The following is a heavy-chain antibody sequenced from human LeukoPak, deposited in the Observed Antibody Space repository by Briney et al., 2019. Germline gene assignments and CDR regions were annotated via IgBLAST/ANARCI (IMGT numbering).Heavy chain of an antibody. J-gene: IGHJ3*02. Sequence: GGSLRLSCAASGFTFSSYAMSWVRQAPGKGLEWVSAISGSGGSTYYADSVKGRFTISRDNSKNTLYLQMNSLRAEDTAVYYCAKVSGYSSGLPPADAFGIWGQGTMVTVSS. D-gene: IGHD6-19*01. CDR3: AKVSGYSSGLPPADAFGI. CDR1: GFTFSSYA. V-gene: IGHV3-23*01. CDR2: ISGSGGST.